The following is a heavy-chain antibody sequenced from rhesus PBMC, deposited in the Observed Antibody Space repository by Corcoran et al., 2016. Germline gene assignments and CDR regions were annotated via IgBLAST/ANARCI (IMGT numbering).Heavy chain of an antibody. CDR1: GFSFSDYY. V-gene: IGHV3S18*01. CDR3: ARAAAAHYFDY. J-gene: IGHJ4*01. Sequence: EVQLVESGGGLATPGGSLRLSCAASGFSFSDYYMSWVRQAPGKGLEWVSGSIYTGGSKYYADSVKGRFTISRENAKNTLYLQMDSLRAEDTAVYYCARAAAAHYFDYWGQGVLVTVSS. D-gene: IGHD6-31*01. CDR2: SIYTGGSK.